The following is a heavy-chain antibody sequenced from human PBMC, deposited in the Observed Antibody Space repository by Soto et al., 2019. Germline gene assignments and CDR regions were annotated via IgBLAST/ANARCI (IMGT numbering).Heavy chain of an antibody. CDR2: IYHSGNT. D-gene: IGHD4-4*01. V-gene: IGHV4-4*01. J-gene: IGHJ4*02. Sequence: PETLSLTCTVSSASVSNTNWWGWVRKRPGKGPEWIGEIYHSGNTNYSPSRKSRVTISIDKSKNQFSLKLNSVTAADTAVYFCRSGMTTLNTDCWGPGTLVTVSS. CDR1: SASVSNTNW. CDR3: RSGMTTLNTDC.